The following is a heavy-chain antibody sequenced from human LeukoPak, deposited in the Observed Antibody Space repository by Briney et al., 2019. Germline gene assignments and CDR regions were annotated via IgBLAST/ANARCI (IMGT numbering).Heavy chain of an antibody. CDR2: IYYSGST. CDR1: GGSISGGGYY. D-gene: IGHD6-19*01. Sequence: PSETLSLTCAVSGGSISGGGYYWSWIRQHPGKGLEWIGYIYYSGSTYYNPSLRGRVTISVDTSKNQFSLKLSSVTAADTAVYYCAREVTAVAGDQLFDYSGQGTLVTVSS. CDR3: AREVTAVAGDQLFDY. J-gene: IGHJ4*02. V-gene: IGHV4-31*11.